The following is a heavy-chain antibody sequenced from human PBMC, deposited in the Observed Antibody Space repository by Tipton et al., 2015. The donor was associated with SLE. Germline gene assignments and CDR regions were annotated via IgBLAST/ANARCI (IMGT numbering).Heavy chain of an antibody. Sequence: TLSLTCTVSGGSISSYYWSWIRQPPGKGLEWIGYIYYSGSTNYNPPLKSRVTISVDTSKNQFSLKLSSVTAAETAVYYCARREGSSWYRIDYWGQGTLVTVSS. V-gene: IGHV4-59*08. CDR3: ARREGSSWYRIDY. J-gene: IGHJ4*02. CDR1: GGSISSYY. D-gene: IGHD6-13*01. CDR2: IYYSGST.